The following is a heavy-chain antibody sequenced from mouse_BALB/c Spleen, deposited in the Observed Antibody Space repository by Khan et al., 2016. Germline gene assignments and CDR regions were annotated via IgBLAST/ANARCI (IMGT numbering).Heavy chain of an antibody. D-gene: IGHD2-5*01. CDR2: INPSNGYT. Sequence: QVQLQQSGAGLARPGASVKMSCKASGYTFTSYTMHWIKERPGQGLEWIGNINPSNGYTNHNQKFKDKATLTTDKSSTTAYLQLSSLTSDDSAVXNCVRDGAYHSNDGWLAYWGQGTLVTVSA. J-gene: IGHJ3*01. CDR3: VRDGAYHSNDGWLAY. CDR1: GYTFTSYT. V-gene: IGHV1-4*01.